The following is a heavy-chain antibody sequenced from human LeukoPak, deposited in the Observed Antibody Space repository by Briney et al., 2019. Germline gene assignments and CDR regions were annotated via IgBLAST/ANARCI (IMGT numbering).Heavy chain of an antibody. CDR3: HADCSGGSCYSVDY. Sequence: GASVEVSCKASGGTFSSYAISWVRQAPGQGLEWMGGIIPIFGTANYAQKFQGRVTITADESTSTAYMELSSLRSEDTAVYYCHADCSGGSCYSVDYWGQGTLVTVSS. J-gene: IGHJ4*02. CDR1: GGTFSSYA. CDR2: IIPIFGTA. V-gene: IGHV1-69*01. D-gene: IGHD2-15*01.